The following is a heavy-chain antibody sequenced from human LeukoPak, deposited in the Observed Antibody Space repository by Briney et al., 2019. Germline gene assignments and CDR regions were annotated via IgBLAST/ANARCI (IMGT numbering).Heavy chain of an antibody. CDR2: IYYSGST. CDR1: GGSISSYY. V-gene: IGHV4-59*01. J-gene: IGHJ6*02. Sequence: SETLSLTCTVSGGSISSYYWSWIRQPPGKGLEWIGYIYYSGSTNYNPSLKSRVTISVDTSKNQFSLKLSSVTAADTAVYYCARDGSSSWPYYYHGMDVWGQGTTVTVSS. D-gene: IGHD6-13*01. CDR3: ARDGSSSWPYYYHGMDV.